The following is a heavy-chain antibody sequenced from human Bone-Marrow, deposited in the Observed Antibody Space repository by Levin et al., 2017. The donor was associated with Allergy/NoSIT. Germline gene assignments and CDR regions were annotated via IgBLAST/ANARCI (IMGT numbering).Heavy chain of an antibody. V-gene: IGHV3-23*01. CDR1: GFRFSDYA. D-gene: IGHD3-22*01. Sequence: GGSLRPSCVVSGFRFSDYAMSWVRQAPGKGLEWVSAISGGSQSTDYADSVKGRFTISRDTSKNTLFLQLNSLRAEDTAIYYCAKARNIVVIINPYFDYWGQGALVTVSS. CDR3: AKARNIVVIINPYFDY. J-gene: IGHJ4*02. CDR2: ISGGSQST.